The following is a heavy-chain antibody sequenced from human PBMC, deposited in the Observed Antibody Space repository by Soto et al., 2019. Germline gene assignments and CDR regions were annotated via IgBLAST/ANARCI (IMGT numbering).Heavy chain of an antibody. Sequence: SETLSLTCGVSGGTVASSHWWSWVRQSPGGGLEWIGNVYHTGDTNFNPSLQSRVTISVDKSNNQFSLRLNSPTAADTAVYFCAREIVTAGGNNYFDPWGPGTLVTVSS. CDR2: VYHTGDT. J-gene: IGHJ5*02. V-gene: IGHV4-4*02. CDR3: AREIVTAGGNNYFDP. CDR1: GGTVASSHW. D-gene: IGHD2-21*02.